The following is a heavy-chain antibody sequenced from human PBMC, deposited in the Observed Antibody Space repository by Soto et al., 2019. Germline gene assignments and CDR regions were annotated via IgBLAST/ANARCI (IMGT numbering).Heavy chain of an antibody. Sequence: ASVKVSCKASGYTFTSYGINWVRQSPGQGLEWMGWINPYNGHTNYAQKLQGRVTMTTDTSTSTAYMELRSLRSDDTAVYYCARDLTVVAVTWTFGYWGQGTLVTVSS. CDR3: ARDLTVVAVTWTFGY. V-gene: IGHV1-18*01. CDR2: INPYNGHT. J-gene: IGHJ4*02. CDR1: GYTFTSYG. D-gene: IGHD2-15*01.